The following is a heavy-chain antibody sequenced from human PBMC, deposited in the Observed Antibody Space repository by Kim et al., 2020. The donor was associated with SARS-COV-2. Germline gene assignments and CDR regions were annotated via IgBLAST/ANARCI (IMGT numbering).Heavy chain of an antibody. V-gene: IGHV7-4-1*02. CDR1: GYTFTSYA. Sequence: ASVKVSCKAXGYTFTSYAMNWVRQAPGQGLEWMGWINTNTGNPTYAQGFTGRFVFSLDTSVSTAYLQISSLKAEDTAVYYCASPLAAAGRRSLDVWGQGTTVTVSS. CDR3: ASPLAAAGRRSLDV. D-gene: IGHD6-13*01. J-gene: IGHJ6*02. CDR2: INTNTGNP.